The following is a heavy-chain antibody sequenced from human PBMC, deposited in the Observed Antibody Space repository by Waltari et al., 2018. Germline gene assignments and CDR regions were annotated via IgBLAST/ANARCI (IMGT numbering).Heavy chain of an antibody. Sequence: QVQLVQSGAEVMKPGSSVKVSCKASGGTFSSYATRWGRQAPGQGLEWMGRIIPIFGTANYAQKFQGRVTITADKSTSTAYMELSSLRSEDTAVYYCAREITTGDWFDPWGQGTLVTVSS. CDR3: AREITTGDWFDP. CDR2: IIPIFGTA. D-gene: IGHD3-22*01. CDR1: GGTFSSYA. V-gene: IGHV1-69*13. J-gene: IGHJ5*02.